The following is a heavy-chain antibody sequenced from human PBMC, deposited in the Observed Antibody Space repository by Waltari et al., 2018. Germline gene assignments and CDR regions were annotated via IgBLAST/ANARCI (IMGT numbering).Heavy chain of an antibody. J-gene: IGHJ4*02. CDR2: INPNSCGT. CDR3: AREARVTTSFY. CDR1: GYTFTGYY. V-gene: IGHV1-2*06. Sequence: QVQLVQSGAEVKKPGASVKVSCKASGYTFTGYYMHWVRQAPGQGLEWMGRINPNSCGTNYAQKFQGRVTMTRDTSISTAYMELSRLRSDDTAVYYCAREARVTTSFYWGQGTLVTVSS. D-gene: IGHD4-17*01.